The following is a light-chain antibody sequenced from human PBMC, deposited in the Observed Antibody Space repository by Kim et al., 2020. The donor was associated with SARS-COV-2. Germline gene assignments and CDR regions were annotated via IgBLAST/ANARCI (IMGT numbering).Light chain of an antibody. CDR3: QSYDSSLSGWGV. J-gene: IGLJ2*01. Sequence: VTISCTGSSSNIGAGYDVHWYQQLPGTAPKLLIYGNSNRPSGVPDRFSGSKSGTSASLAITGLQAEDEADYYCQSYDSSLSGWGVFGGGTQLTV. CDR2: GNS. V-gene: IGLV1-40*01. CDR1: SSNIGAGYD.